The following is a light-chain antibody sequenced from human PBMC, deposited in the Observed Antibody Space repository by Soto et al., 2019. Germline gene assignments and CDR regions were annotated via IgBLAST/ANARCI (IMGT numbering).Light chain of an antibody. CDR1: QSISSW. CDR2: KAS. CDR3: QQYNNYPWS. V-gene: IGKV1-5*03. Sequence: DIQMTQSPSTLSASVGDRVTITCRASQSISSWLAWYQQKPGKAPKLRIYKASSLESGVPSRFSGSGSGTAFTLTISSLQPDDFSTYYCQQYNNYPWSFVQGTEVEIK. J-gene: IGKJ1*01.